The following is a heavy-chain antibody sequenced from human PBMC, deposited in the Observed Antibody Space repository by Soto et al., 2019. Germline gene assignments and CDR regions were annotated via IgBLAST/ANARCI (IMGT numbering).Heavy chain of an antibody. J-gene: IGHJ2*01. V-gene: IGHV3-9*01. D-gene: IGHD4-4*01. CDR2: ISWNSGSI. CDR1: GFTFDDYA. CDR3: AKVRLGVTTDWYFDL. Sequence: EVQLVESGGGLVQPGRSLRLSCAASGFTFDDYAMHWVRQAPGKGLEWVSGISWNSGSIGYADSVKGRFTISRDNAKNSLYLQMNSLRAEDTALYYCAKVRLGVTTDWYFDLWGRGTLVTVSS.